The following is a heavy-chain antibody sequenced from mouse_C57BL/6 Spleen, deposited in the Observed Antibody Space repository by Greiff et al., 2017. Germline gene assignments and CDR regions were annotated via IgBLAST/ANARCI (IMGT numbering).Heavy chain of an antibody. CDR2: ISSGSSTL. CDR1: GFTFSDYG. D-gene: IGHD1-1*01. CDR3: ARGYYYGSSYFDY. V-gene: IGHV5-17*01. Sequence: EVQGVESGGGLVKPGGSLKLSCAASGFTFSDYGMHWVRQAPEKGLEWVAYISSGSSTLYYADTVKGRFTISRDNAKNTLFLQMTSLRSEDTAMYYCARGYYYGSSYFDYWGQGTTLTVSS. J-gene: IGHJ2*01.